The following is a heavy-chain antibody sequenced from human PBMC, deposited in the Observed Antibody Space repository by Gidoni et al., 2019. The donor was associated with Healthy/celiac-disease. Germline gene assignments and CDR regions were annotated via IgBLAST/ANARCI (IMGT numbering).Heavy chain of an antibody. Sequence: QVQLVQSGAEVKKPGSSVKVSCKASGGTFSSYTISWVRKAPGQGLEWMGRIIPILGIANYAQKFQGRVTITADKSTSTAYMELSSLRSEDTAVYYCARDSPFTYYYDSSGYYFSSAFDIWGQGTMVTVSS. V-gene: IGHV1-69*08. D-gene: IGHD3-22*01. CDR2: IIPILGIA. CDR1: GGTFSSYT. CDR3: ARDSPFTYYYDSSGYYFSSAFDI. J-gene: IGHJ3*02.